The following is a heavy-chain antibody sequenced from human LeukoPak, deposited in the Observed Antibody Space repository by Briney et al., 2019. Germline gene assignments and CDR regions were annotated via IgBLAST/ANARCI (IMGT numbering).Heavy chain of an antibody. J-gene: IGHJ4*02. CDR3: ARGMGMTTVTNFDY. Sequence: GGSLRLAWAASGFTVSGDSINWGRETPGEGLWSGSGISSSSSYIYYAASVKGRFTISRDNAKNSLYLQMNSLRAEDTAVYYCARGMGMTTVTNFDYWGQGTLVTVSS. D-gene: IGHD4-17*01. V-gene: IGHV3-21*01. CDR1: GFTVSGDS. CDR2: ISSSSSYI.